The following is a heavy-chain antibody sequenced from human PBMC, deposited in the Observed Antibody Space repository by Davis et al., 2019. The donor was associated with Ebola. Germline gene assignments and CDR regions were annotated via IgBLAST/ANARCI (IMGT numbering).Heavy chain of an antibody. CDR3: ARGMITFGGVIAPFDP. CDR1: GGSMSSYY. Sequence: SETLSLTCTVSGGSMSSYYWSWIRQPPGKGLEWIGSIYYSGSTYYNPSLKSRVTISVDTSKNQFSLKLSSVTAADTAVYYCARGMITFGGVIAPFDPWGQGTLVTVSS. D-gene: IGHD3-16*02. CDR2: IYYSGST. J-gene: IGHJ5*02. V-gene: IGHV4-39*07.